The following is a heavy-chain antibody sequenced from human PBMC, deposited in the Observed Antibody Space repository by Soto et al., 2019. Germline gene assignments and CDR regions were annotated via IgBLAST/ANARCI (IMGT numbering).Heavy chain of an antibody. J-gene: IGHJ4*02. D-gene: IGHD2-15*01. Sequence: QLQLQESGPGRLRPSETLSLHCSVSGASISKINYYWGWLRQSPGKGLDWIGTVAYNGETYYNPSLKSRATISIHTSRTQVSLRLDSISASDTAVYYCARRFPYCSNWDFDYWGRGALVTVSS. CDR2: VAYNGET. CDR3: ARRFPYCSNWDFDY. V-gene: IGHV4-39*01. CDR1: GASISKINYY.